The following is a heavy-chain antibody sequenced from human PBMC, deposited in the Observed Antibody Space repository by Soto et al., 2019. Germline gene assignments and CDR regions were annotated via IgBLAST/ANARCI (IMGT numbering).Heavy chain of an antibody. CDR3: AKITRS. CDR1: GLRFGSSA. J-gene: IGHJ5*02. D-gene: IGHD3-3*01. CDR2: ITGDGKAT. Sequence: EGQLLESGGGLVQPGGSLRLSCAASGLRFGSSAMTWVRQAPGKGLEWISSITGDGKATYYADSVKGRFTISRDISTNTVYLQMNSLRAEDTATDFCAKITRSWGQGTRVTVSS. V-gene: IGHV3-23*01.